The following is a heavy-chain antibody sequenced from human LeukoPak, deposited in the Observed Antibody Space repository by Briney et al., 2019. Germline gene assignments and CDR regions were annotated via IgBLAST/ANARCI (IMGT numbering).Heavy chain of an antibody. J-gene: IGHJ4*02. Sequence: GGSLRLSCAASGFTFSSYAMSWVRQAPGKGLEWVSAISGSGGSTYYADSVKGRFTISRDNSKNTLYLQMNSLRAEDTAVYYCAKDRNYYGSGSYSDYWGQGTLVTVSS. CDR2: ISGSGGST. V-gene: IGHV3-23*01. CDR1: GFTFSSYA. CDR3: AKDRNYYGSGSYSDY. D-gene: IGHD3-10*01.